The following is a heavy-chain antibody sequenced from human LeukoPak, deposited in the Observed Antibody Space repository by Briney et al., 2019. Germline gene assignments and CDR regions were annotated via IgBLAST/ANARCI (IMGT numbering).Heavy chain of an antibody. Sequence: ASVNVCCKPSGYTFTTYDLNWVGQAAGQGLEWMGWMNPNSGNTGYAQKFQGRVTMTRNTSRSTAYMELSSLRSEDTAVYYCARVNRDCSGGSCSYYFDYWGQGTLVTVSS. CDR3: ARVNRDCSGGSCSYYFDY. CDR2: MNPNSGNT. V-gene: IGHV1-8*01. D-gene: IGHD2-15*01. J-gene: IGHJ4*02. CDR1: GYTFTTYD.